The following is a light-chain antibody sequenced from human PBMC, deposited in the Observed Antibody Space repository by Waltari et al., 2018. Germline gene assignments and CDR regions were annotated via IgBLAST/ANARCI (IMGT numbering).Light chain of an antibody. Sequence: SSELTQDPAVSVALGQTVRITCQGDILRTYFASWYKQRPGQAPTLVMFGRNNRPSGIPDRVSGSTSGITASLTIAGAQAEDEADYYCSSRDSGGYVFGTGTSVTVL. CDR2: GRN. V-gene: IGLV3-19*01. CDR3: SSRDSGGYV. CDR1: ILRTYF. J-gene: IGLJ1*01.